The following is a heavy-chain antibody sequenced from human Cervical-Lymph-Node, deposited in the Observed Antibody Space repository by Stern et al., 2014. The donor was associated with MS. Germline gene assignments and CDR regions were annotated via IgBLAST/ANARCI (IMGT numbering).Heavy chain of an antibody. CDR1: GGSISSSSYY. CDR2: IYYSGST. D-gene: IGHD2-15*01. CDR3: ARLGYCSGGSCPDY. Sequence: QVQLQESGPGLVKPSETLSLTCTVSGGSISSSSYYWGWIRQPPGKGLEWIGSIYYSGSTYYNPSLKSRVTISVDTSKNPFSRKRSSGTAADTAVYYCARLGYCSGGSCPDYWGQGTLVTVSS. V-gene: IGHV4-39*01. J-gene: IGHJ4*02.